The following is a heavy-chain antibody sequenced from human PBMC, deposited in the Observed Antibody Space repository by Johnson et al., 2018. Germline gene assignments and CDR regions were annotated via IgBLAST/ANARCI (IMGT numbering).Heavy chain of an antibody. Sequence: QVQLQESGPGLVKPSETLSLTCTVSGGSISSYYWSWIRQPPGKGLEWIGYIYDSGSINYNPSLKSRVTISVDTSKNQFSLKLSSATAADTAVYYCARDRATVTTGIFDIWGQGTMVTVSS. V-gene: IGHV4-59*01. D-gene: IGHD4-17*01. J-gene: IGHJ3*02. CDR3: ARDRATVTTGIFDI. CDR1: GGSISSYY. CDR2: IYDSGSI.